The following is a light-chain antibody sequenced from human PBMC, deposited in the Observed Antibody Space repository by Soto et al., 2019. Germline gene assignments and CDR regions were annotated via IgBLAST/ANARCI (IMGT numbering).Light chain of an antibody. CDR1: QGISSY. Sequence: AIRMTQSPSSLSASTGDRVTITCRASQGISSYLAWYQQKPGKAPKLLIYAASTLQSGVPSRFSGSGSGTDFTLTISRPQSEAFSTYLCQQYYSYPGITFGQGTRLEIK. CDR2: AAS. CDR3: QQYYSYPGIT. J-gene: IGKJ5*01. V-gene: IGKV1-8*01.